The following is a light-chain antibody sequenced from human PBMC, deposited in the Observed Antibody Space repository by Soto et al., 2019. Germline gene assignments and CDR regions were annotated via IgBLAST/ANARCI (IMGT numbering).Light chain of an antibody. CDR2: DAS. Sequence: EIVLTQSPGTLSLSPGERATLSCRASQSVPTNYLAWYQQKPGQAPRLLIHDASSRATGIPDRFSGSGSGTDFTLTISRLEPEDFAVYYCQQCSTSPLTFGGGTKVEIK. CDR1: QSVPTNY. V-gene: IGKV3-20*01. CDR3: QQCSTSPLT. J-gene: IGKJ4*01.